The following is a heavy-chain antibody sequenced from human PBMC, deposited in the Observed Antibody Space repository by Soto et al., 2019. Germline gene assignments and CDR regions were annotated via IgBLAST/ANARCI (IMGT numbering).Heavy chain of an antibody. CDR3: ASSLGYCSSTSCYRVVRTYYYYGMDV. V-gene: IGHV1-2*02. J-gene: IGHJ6*02. D-gene: IGHD2-2*02. CDR1: GYTFTGYY. Sequence: ASVKVSCKASGYTFTGYYMHWVRQAPGQGLEWMGWINPNSGGTNYAQKFQGRVTMTRDTSISTAYMELSRLRSDDTAVYYCASSLGYCSSTSCYRVVRTYYYYGMDVSGQGTTVTVSS. CDR2: INPNSGGT.